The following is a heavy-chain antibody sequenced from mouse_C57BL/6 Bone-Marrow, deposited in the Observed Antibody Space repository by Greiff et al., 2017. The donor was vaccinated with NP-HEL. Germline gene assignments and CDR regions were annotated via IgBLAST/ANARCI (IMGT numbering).Heavy chain of an antibody. CDR3: VYLVYPPWGN. J-gene: IGHJ4*01. CDR1: GYTFTSYW. D-gene: IGHD2-10*02. V-gene: IGHV1-64*01. Sequence: VKLQQPGAELVKPGASVKLSCKASGYTFTSYWMHWVKQRPGQGLEWIGMIHPNSGSTNYNEKFKSKATLTVDKSSSTAYMQLSSLTSEDSAVYYCVYLVYPPWGNWGQGTSVTVSS. CDR2: IHPNSGST.